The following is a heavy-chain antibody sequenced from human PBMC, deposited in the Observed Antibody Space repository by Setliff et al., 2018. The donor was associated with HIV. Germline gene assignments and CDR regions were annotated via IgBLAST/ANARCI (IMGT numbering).Heavy chain of an antibody. J-gene: IGHJ6*03. V-gene: IGHV4-59*08. CDR1: GGSISSYY. Sequence: PSETLSLTCTVPGGSISSYYWSWIRQPPGKGLEWIGYIYYSGSTNYNPSLKSRVTISVDTSKNQFSLKLTSVTAADTAVYYCARGPRPVDVDYYYMDVWGKGTTVTVSS. CDR3: ARGPRPVDVDYYYMDV. CDR2: IYYSGST.